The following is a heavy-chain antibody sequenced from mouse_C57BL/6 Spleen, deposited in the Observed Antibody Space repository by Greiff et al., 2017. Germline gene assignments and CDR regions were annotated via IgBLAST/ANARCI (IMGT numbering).Heavy chain of an antibody. J-gene: IGHJ4*01. V-gene: IGHV1-80*01. D-gene: IGHD2-4*01. CDR3: STSESTMTYAMDY. CDR2: IYPGDGDT. CDR1: GYAFSSYW. Sequence: VKLMESGAELVKPGASVKISCKASGYAFSSYWMNWVKQRPGQGLEWIGQIYPGDGDTNYNGKFKGKATLTADTSSSTAYMQLSSLTSEDSAVYFCSTSESTMTYAMDYWGQGTSVTVSS.